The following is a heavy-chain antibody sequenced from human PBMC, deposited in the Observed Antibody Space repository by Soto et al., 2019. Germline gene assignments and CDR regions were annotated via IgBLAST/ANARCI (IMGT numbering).Heavy chain of an antibody. V-gene: IGHV3-23*01. CDR1: GFTYGDYA. J-gene: IGHJ4*02. Sequence: AGXSLRLSCAASGFTYGDYAMGWVRQAPGKGLDCVXGISGXGDDTYYADSXXGRFTISXXNSKNTLYLQMNSMIVEDTAVYYCAKDQRGPEKWGQGTPVTVSS. D-gene: IGHD5-12*01. CDR3: AKDQRGPEK. CDR2: ISGXGDDT.